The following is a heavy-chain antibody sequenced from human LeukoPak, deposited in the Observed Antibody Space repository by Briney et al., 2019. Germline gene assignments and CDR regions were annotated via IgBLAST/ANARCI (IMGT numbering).Heavy chain of an antibody. D-gene: IGHD1-26*01. Sequence: GGSLRLSCAASGFTFKIYSMNWVRQAPGKGLEWVSSISTSSSHMYYADSVKGRFTISRDNAKNSLYLQMNSLRAEDTAVYYCARENSGSYHLDYWGQGTLVTVSS. J-gene: IGHJ4*02. CDR3: ARENSGSYHLDY. V-gene: IGHV3-21*01. CDR1: GFTFKIYS. CDR2: ISTSSSHM.